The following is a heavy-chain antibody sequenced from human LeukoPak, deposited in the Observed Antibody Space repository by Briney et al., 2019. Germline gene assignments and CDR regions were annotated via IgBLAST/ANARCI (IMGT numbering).Heavy chain of an antibody. Sequence: TLSLTCTASGFTQGDYAMSWVRQAPGKGLEWVGFIRSKAYGGTTEYAASVKGRFTISRDDSKSIAYRQMNSLKTEDTAVYYCTSASVELATIREYWGQGTLVTDSS. CDR3: TSASVELATIREY. V-gene: IGHV3-49*04. D-gene: IGHD5-24*01. J-gene: IGHJ4*02. CDR1: GFTQGDYA. CDR2: IRSKAYGGTT.